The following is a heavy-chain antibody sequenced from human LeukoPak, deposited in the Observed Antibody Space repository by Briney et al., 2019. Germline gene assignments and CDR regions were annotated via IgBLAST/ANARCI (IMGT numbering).Heavy chain of an antibody. D-gene: IGHD3-10*01. CDR1: GYSISSGYY. CDR2: IYHSGST. J-gene: IGHJ3*02. V-gene: IGHV4-38-2*02. CDR3: ARDYYGSGSYEGAFDI. Sequence: PSETLSLTCTVSGYSISSGYYWGWIRQPPGKGLEWIGSIYHSGSTYYNPSLKSRVTISVDTSKNQFSLKLSSVTAADTAVYYCARDYYGSGSYEGAFDIWGQGTMVTVSS.